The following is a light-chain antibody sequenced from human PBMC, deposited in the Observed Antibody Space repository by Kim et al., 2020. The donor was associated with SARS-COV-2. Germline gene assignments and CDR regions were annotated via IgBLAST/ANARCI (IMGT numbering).Light chain of an antibody. J-gene: IGKJ4*01. CDR1: HSVSSSY. V-gene: IGKV3-20*01. CDR3: QQYGSSPLT. Sequence: SAGDRASLTCRARHSVSSSYLDRYQQRTGQAPRLLIYGASSRATGIPDRCSGSGSRTDLTLTISRLEPEDVAVYYCQQYGSSPLTFGGGTKVDIK. CDR2: GAS.